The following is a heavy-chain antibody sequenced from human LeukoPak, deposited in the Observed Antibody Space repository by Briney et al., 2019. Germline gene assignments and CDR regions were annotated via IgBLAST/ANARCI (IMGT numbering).Heavy chain of an antibody. CDR2: ISYDGSNK. D-gene: IGHD3-9*01. V-gene: IGHV3-30-3*01. CDR1: GFTFSSYA. CDR3: ARASADILTGYQSYYFDY. Sequence: GGSLRLSCVASGFTFSSYAMHWVRQAPGKGLEWVAVISYDGSNKYYADSVKGRFTISRDNPKNTLYLQMNSLRAEDTAVYYCARASADILTGYQSYYFDYWGQGTLVTVSS. J-gene: IGHJ4*02.